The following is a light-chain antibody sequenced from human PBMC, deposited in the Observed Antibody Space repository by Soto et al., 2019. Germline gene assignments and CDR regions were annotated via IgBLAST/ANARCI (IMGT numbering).Light chain of an antibody. CDR2: DTT. J-gene: IGLJ1*01. Sequence: QGVVTQEASLTVSPGGTVTLTCGSSTGAVTNGHYPYWFQQKPGQAPRTLIYDTTNRHSWTPARFSGSLLGGKAALTLSGAQPEDEAEYYCLLSYNGPYVFGTGTKVTVL. V-gene: IGLV7-46*01. CDR3: LLSYNGPYV. CDR1: TGAVTNGHY.